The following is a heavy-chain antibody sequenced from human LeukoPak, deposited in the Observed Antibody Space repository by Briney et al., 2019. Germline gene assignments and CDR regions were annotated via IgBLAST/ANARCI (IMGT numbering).Heavy chain of an antibody. CDR2: INHSGST. CDR1: GGSFSGYY. Sequence: SETLSLTCAVYGGSFSGYYWSWIRHPPGKGLEWIGEINHSGSTNYNPSLKSRVTISVDTSKNQFSLKLSSVTAADTAVYYCARGFYCSSTSCFRNWFDPWGQGTLVTVSS. D-gene: IGHD2-2*01. CDR3: ARGFYCSSTSCFRNWFDP. J-gene: IGHJ5*02. V-gene: IGHV4-34*01.